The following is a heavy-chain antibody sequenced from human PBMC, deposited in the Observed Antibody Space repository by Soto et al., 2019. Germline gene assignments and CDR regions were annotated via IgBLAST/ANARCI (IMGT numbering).Heavy chain of an antibody. J-gene: IGHJ4*02. CDR2: IYHSGST. CDR1: G. V-gene: IGHV4-4*02. Sequence: GRSIVSKPPGKGLEWIGEIYHSGSTNYNPSLKSRVTISVDKSKNQFSLKLSSVTAADTAVYYCASISDGDYYDSSGYRDYWGQGTLVTVSS. CDR3: ASISDGDYYDSSGYRDY. D-gene: IGHD3-22*01.